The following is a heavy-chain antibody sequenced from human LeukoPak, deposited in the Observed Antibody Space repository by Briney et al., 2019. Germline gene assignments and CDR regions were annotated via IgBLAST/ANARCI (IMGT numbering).Heavy chain of an antibody. Sequence: GGSLRLSCVVSGLTFSNFKMNWVRQAPGKGLEWVSYISDSGRTTFYADSVKGRFTISRDNAKNSLYLQMSSLRVEDTAVYYCASWGGNAQSDSWSGPFDYWGQGTLVTVSS. V-gene: IGHV3-48*03. CDR3: ASWGGNAQSDSWSGPFDY. J-gene: IGHJ4*02. CDR1: GLTFSNFK. D-gene: IGHD3-3*01. CDR2: ISDSGRTT.